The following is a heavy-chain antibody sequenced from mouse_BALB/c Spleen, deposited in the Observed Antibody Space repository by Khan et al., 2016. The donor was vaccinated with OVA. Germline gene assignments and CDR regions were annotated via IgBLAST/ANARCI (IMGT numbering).Heavy chain of an antibody. D-gene: IGHD1-1*01. CDR2: IFPNSGGS. V-gene: IGHV1S29*02. Sequence: EVQLQESGPELVKPGASVKISCKASGYTFTDYNMDWVKQSHGKSLEWVGYIFPNSGGSGYNQKFKTKATLTVDSSSNTAYMELRSLTSEDSAIYYCARSGYGSFAFWGQGTLVTVSA. J-gene: IGHJ3*01. CDR1: GYTFTDYN. CDR3: ARSGYGSFAF.